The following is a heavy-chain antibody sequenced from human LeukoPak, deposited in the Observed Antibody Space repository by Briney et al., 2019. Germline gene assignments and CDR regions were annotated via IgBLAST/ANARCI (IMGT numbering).Heavy chain of an antibody. V-gene: IGHV4-31*03. CDR3: ARDRPGYCSSTSCSQHYFDY. CDR1: GGSISSGGYY. D-gene: IGHD2-2*01. CDR2: IYYSGST. J-gene: IGHJ4*02. Sequence: SETLSLTCTVSGGSISSGGYYWSWTRQHPGKGLEWIGYIYYSGSTYYNPSLKSRVTISVDTSKNQFSLKLSSVTAADTAVYYCARDRPGYCSSTSCSQHYFDYWGQGTLVTVSS.